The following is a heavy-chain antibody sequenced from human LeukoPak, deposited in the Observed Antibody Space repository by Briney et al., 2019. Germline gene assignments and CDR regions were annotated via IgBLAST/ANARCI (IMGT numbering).Heavy chain of an antibody. Sequence: GSLRLSCAASGFTFSSYGMHWVRQAPGKGLEWVAVIWYDGSNKYYADSVKGRFTISRDNSKNTLYLQMNSLRAEDTAVYYFAKDRRRFLESFDYWGQGTLVTVSS. CDR2: IWYDGSNK. D-gene: IGHD3-3*01. CDR3: AKDRRRFLESFDY. J-gene: IGHJ4*02. CDR1: GFTFSSYG. V-gene: IGHV3-33*06.